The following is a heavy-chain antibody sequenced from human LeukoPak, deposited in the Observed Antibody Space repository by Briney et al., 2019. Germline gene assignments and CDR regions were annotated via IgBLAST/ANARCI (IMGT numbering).Heavy chain of an antibody. Sequence: GGSLRLSCAASGFTFSSYGMHWVRQAPGKGLEWVAFIRYDGSNKYYADSVKGRFTISRDNSKNTLCLQMNSLRAEDTAVYYCAKDPVAGIRNAYYFDYWGQGTLVTVSS. J-gene: IGHJ4*02. V-gene: IGHV3-30*02. CDR2: IRYDGSNK. CDR3: AKDPVAGIRNAYYFDY. CDR1: GFTFSSYG. D-gene: IGHD6-19*01.